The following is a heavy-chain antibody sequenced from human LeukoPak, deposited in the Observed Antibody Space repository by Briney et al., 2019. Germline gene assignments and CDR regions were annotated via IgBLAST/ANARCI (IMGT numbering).Heavy chain of an antibody. J-gene: IGHJ4*02. Sequence: ASVKVSCKASGYTCTSYAMHWVRQAPGQRLAWMGWINAGNGNTKYSQKFQGRVTITRDTSASTAYMELSSLRSEDTAVYYCARGDYYDSSGYLFDYWGQGTLVTVSS. V-gene: IGHV1-3*01. CDR3: ARGDYYDSSGYLFDY. CDR1: GYTCTSYA. CDR2: INAGNGNT. D-gene: IGHD3-22*01.